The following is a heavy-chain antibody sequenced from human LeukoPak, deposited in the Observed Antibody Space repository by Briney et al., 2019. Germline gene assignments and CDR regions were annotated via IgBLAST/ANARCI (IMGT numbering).Heavy chain of an antibody. CDR1: GYTFTGYY. V-gene: IGHV5-51*01. Sequence: GASVKVSCKASGYTFTGYYMHWVRQAPGQGLEWMGITYPGDSDTRYSPSFQGQVTISADKSISTAYLQWSSLKASDTAMYYCARHDGYYGSGSSNYWGQGTLVTVSS. J-gene: IGHJ4*02. CDR3: ARHDGYYGSGSSNY. D-gene: IGHD3-10*01. CDR2: TYPGDSDT.